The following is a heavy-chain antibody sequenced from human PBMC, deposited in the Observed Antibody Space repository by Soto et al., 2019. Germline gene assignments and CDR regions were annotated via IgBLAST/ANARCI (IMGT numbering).Heavy chain of an antibody. CDR2: LNSDGSST. CDR3: ARNQYMTTVSSFGN. Sequence: GGSLRLSCAASGFTVSSNYMSWVRQASGKGLEWVSRLNSDGSSTDYADSVKGRFTISRDNAKDTLFLQMNSLRAEDTAVYYRARNQYMTTVSSFGNWGQGALGTVSS. CDR1: GFTVSSNY. V-gene: IGHV3-74*01. D-gene: IGHD4-4*01. J-gene: IGHJ4*02.